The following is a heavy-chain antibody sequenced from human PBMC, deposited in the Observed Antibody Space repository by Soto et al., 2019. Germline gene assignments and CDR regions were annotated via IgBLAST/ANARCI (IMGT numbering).Heavy chain of an antibody. CDR2: IIPIFGTA. V-gene: IGHV1-69*06. CDR3: AIGNGYCSSTRCYSGYYYYGMDV. D-gene: IGHD2-2*02. CDR1: GGTFRSSA. J-gene: IGHJ6*02. Sequence: GAAVKVSCKASGGTFRSSAIRWVRRAPGQGLEWLGGIIPIFGTANYAQKVQGRVTITADKSTSTAYMELSSLRSEDTAVYYRAIGNGYCSSTRCYSGYYYYGMDVWGQGTTVTVSS.